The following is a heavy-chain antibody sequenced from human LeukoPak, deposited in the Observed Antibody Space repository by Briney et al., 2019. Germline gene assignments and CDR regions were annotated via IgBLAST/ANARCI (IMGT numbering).Heavy chain of an antibody. D-gene: IGHD4-23*01. CDR3: AKDLDSSTVVTSGFDY. V-gene: IGHV3-48*01. J-gene: IGHJ4*02. CDR1: GFTFSSYS. CDR2: ISSSSSTM. Sequence: GGSLRLSCAASGFTFSSYSLSWVRQAPGKGLEWVSYISSSSSTMYYADSVKGRFTISRDNSKNTLYLQMNSLRAEDTAVYYCAKDLDSSTVVTSGFDYWGQGTLVTVSS.